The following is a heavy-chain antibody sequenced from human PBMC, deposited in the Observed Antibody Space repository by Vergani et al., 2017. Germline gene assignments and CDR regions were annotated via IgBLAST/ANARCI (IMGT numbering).Heavy chain of an antibody. CDR3: ARRLYDYVWGSYSFDI. V-gene: IGHV3-48*04. Sequence: EVQLVESGGGLVQPGGSLRLSCAASGFTFSSYSMNWVRQAPGKGLEWVSYISSSSSTIYYADSVKGRFTISRDNAKNSLYLQMNSLRAEDTAVYYCARRLYDYVWGSYSFDIWGQGTMVTVSS. CDR2: ISSSSSTI. CDR1: GFTFSSYS. D-gene: IGHD3-16*01. J-gene: IGHJ3*02.